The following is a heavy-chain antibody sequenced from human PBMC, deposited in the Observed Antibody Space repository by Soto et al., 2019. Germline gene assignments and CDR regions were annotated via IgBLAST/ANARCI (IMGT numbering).Heavy chain of an antibody. CDR1: GFTFSDYY. J-gene: IGHJ6*02. CDR2: ISYDGSNK. V-gene: IGHV3-30-3*01. D-gene: IGHD3-3*01. CDR3: ARDTYYDFWSGYYYYYYYGMDV. Sequence: GGSLRLSCAASGFTFSDYYMSWIRQAPGKGLEWVAGISYDGSNKYYADSVKGRFTISRDNSKNTLYLQMNSLRAEDTAVYYCARDTYYDFWSGYYYYYYYGMDVWGQGTTVTVSS.